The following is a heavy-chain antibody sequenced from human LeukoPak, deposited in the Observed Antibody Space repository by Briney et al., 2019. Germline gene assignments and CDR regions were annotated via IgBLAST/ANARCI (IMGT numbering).Heavy chain of an antibody. CDR1: GFTFGDYA. CDR2: IRSKAYGGTT. J-gene: IGHJ6*03. V-gene: IGHV3-49*04. Sequence: GSLRLSCTASGFTFGDYAMSWVRQAPGKGLEWVGFIRSKAYGGTTEYAASVKGRFTISRDDSKSIAYLQMNSLKTEDTAVYYCTRDRLGYCSSTSCYYYYYMDVWGKGTTVTVSS. CDR3: TRDRLGYCSSTSCYYYYYMDV. D-gene: IGHD2-2*01.